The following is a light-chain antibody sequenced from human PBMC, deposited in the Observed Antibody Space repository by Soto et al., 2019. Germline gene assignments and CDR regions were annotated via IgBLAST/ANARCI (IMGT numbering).Light chain of an antibody. CDR3: SSYTSSSTSHVV. CDR2: DVS. CDR1: SSDVGGYNY. Sequence: QSALTQPASVSGSPGQSITISCTGTSSDVGGYNYVSWYQQHPGKAPKLMIYDVSNRPSGVSKRFSGSKSGNTASLTISGLQAEDEADYYCSSYTSSSTSHVVFGGGTQLTVL. J-gene: IGLJ2*01. V-gene: IGLV2-14*01.